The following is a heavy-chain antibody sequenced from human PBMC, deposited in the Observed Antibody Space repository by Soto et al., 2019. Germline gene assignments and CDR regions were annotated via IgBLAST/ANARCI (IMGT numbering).Heavy chain of an antibody. CDR3: AKDSAPGYSSSWYLFDY. J-gene: IGHJ4*02. D-gene: IGHD6-13*01. Sequence: QVQLVESGGGVVQPGRSLRLSCAASGFTFSSYGMHGVRQAPGKGLEWVAVISYDGSNKYYADSVKGRFTISRDNSKNTLYLKMNSLRAEDTAVYYCAKDSAPGYSSSWYLFDYWGQGTLVTVSS. V-gene: IGHV3-30*18. CDR1: GFTFSSYG. CDR2: ISYDGSNK.